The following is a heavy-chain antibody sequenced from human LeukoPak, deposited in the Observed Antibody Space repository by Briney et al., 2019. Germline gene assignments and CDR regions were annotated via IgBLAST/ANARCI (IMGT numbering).Heavy chain of an antibody. J-gene: IGHJ3*02. Sequence: SETLSLTCTVSGGSISSYYWSWIRQPPGKGLEWIGYIYYSGSTNYNPSLKSRVTISVDTSKNQFSLKLSSVTAADTAVYYCAREKSSSVVITNAAFDIWGQGTMVTVSS. CDR2: IYYSGST. CDR1: GGSISSYY. D-gene: IGHD3-22*01. V-gene: IGHV4-59*01. CDR3: AREKSSSVVITNAAFDI.